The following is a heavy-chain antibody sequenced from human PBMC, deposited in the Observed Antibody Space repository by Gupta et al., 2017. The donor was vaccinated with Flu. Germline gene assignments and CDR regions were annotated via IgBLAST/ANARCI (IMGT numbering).Heavy chain of an antibody. Sequence: QVQLVQSGAEVRQPGSSGKVSCKSSGGTFSSHALCWVRQAPGQGLEWMGGIMPLSGAADYAPKFQGRVTFTADRSTSTVYMELNSLKSDDTAVYSCARVEGRNGGNIFWFFDLWGRGTLVTVSS. J-gene: IGHJ2*01. D-gene: IGHD2-8*01. CDR1: GGTFSSHA. V-gene: IGHV1-69*06. CDR3: ARVEGRNGGNIFWFFDL. CDR2: IMPLSGAA.